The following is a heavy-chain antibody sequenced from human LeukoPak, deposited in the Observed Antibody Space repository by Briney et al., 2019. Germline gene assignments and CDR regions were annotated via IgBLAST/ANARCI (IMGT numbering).Heavy chain of an antibody. CDR3: ARGPRGGYVHGPLFFPDY. CDR1: GGTFSSYA. CDR2: IIPIFGTA. Sequence: LVKVSCKASGGTFSSYAISWVRQAPGQGLEWMGGIIPIFGTANYAQKFQGRVTITADESTSTAYMELSSLRSEDTAVYYCARGPRGGYVHGPLFFPDYWGQGTLVTVSS. D-gene: IGHD5-12*01. V-gene: IGHV1-69*13. J-gene: IGHJ4*02.